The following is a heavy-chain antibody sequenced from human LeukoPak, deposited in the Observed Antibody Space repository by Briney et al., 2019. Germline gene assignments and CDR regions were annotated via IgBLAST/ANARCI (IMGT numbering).Heavy chain of an antibody. J-gene: IGHJ4*02. V-gene: IGHV3-48*03. Sequence: GGSLRLSCAASGFTFSSYEMNWVRQAPGKGLEWVSYISSSGSTIYYADSVKGRFTISRDNAKNSLYLQMNSLRAEDTAVYYCARDSNYYGSGSSLDYWGQGTLVTVSS. D-gene: IGHD3-10*01. CDR1: GFTFSSYE. CDR2: ISSSGSTI. CDR3: ARDSNYYGSGSSLDY.